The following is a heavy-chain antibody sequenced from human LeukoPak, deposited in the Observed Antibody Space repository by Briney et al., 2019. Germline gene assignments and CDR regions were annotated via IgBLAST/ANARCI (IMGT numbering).Heavy chain of an antibody. CDR1: GGSITSHY. V-gene: IGHV4-59*08. CDR2: IYNSGGT. J-gene: IGHJ4*02. Sequence: PSETLSLTCTVSGGSITSHYWSWIRQPPGKGLEWIGYIYNSGGTNYNPSLKSRVTISVDTSKNQFSLKFNSVTAADTAVYYCARLGYSGSDFDYWGQGTLVTVSS. D-gene: IGHD5-18*01. CDR3: ARLGYSGSDFDY.